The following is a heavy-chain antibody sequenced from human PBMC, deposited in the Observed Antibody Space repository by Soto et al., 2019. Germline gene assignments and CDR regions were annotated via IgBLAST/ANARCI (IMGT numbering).Heavy chain of an antibody. J-gene: IGHJ4*02. CDR3: TTVEAEAGNDFLKTVSVDY. V-gene: IGHV3-15*07. D-gene: IGHD6-19*01. CDR1: GFTFSNAW. Sequence: EVQLVESGGGLVKPGGSLRLSCAASGFTFSNAWMNWVRQAPGKGLEWVGRIKSKTDGGTTDYAAPVKGRFTISRDDSKNTLYLQMNSLKTEDTAVYYCTTVEAEAGNDFLKTVSVDYLGQGTLVTVSS. CDR2: IKSKTDGGTT.